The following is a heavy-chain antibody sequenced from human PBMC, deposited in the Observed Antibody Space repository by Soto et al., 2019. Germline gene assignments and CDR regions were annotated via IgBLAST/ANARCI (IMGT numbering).Heavy chain of an antibody. V-gene: IGHV3-30*18. CDR2: ISYDGSDN. CDR1: GFTFRSYG. J-gene: IGHJ4*02. Sequence: GGSLRLSCAASGFTFRSYGMHWVRQAPGKGLEWVAGISYDGSDNYYADSVKGRFTISRDNSTNTLYIQLNSLRGEDTAVYYCAKEFSRTWFDYWGPGSLVTVSS. CDR3: AKEFSRTWFDY. D-gene: IGHD6-13*01.